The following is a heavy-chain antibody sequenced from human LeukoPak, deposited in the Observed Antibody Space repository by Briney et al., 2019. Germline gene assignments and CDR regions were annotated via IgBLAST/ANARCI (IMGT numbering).Heavy chain of an antibody. CDR3: ARDTYFDY. V-gene: IGHV4-38-2*02. J-gene: IGHJ4*02. CDR1: GYSISSNYY. Sequence: SETLSLTCTVSGYSISSNYYWGWIRQPPGKGLEWIGNIYHSGNTYYNPSLKSRVTISVDTSKNQFSLKLNSVTAADTAFYYCARDTYFDYWGQGTLVTVSS. CDR2: IYHSGNT.